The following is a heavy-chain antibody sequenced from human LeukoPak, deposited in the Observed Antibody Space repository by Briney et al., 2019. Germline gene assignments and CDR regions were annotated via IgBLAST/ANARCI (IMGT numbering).Heavy chain of an antibody. CDR1: GFTFSSYS. CDR3: ARGPTVTTMGYWFDY. CDR2: ISSSSSTI. V-gene: IGHV3-48*02. J-gene: IGHJ4*02. Sequence: GGSLRLSCAASGFTFSSYSMNWVRQAPGKGLEWVSYISSSSSTIYYADSVKGRFTISRDNAKNSLYLQMNSLRDEDTAVYYCARGPTVTTMGYWFDYWGQGTLVTVSS. D-gene: IGHD4-17*01.